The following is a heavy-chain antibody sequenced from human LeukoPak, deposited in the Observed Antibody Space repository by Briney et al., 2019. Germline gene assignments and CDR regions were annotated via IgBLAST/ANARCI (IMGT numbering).Heavy chain of an antibody. D-gene: IGHD6-19*01. J-gene: IGHJ3*02. CDR2: ISAYNGNT. Sequence: ASVKVSCKASGYTFTSYGIGWVRQAPGQGLEWMGWISAYNGNTNYAQKLQGRVTMTTDTSTSTAYMELRSLRSDDTAVYYCASLVAGTFAFDIWGQGTMVTVSS. CDR3: ASLVAGTFAFDI. CDR1: GYTFTSYG. V-gene: IGHV1-18*01.